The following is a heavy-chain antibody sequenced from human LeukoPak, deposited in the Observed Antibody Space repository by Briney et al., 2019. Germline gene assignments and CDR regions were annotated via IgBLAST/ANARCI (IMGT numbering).Heavy chain of an antibody. CDR2: IGIDSGNT. V-gene: IGHV3-48*04. CDR3: ARDHNYAFDN. J-gene: IGHJ4*02. Sequence: PGGSLRLSCVASGFIFRDYSMNWVRQAPGKGLEWISYIGIDSGNTKYADSVKGRFTISGDNAKSSLYLQMNSLRVEDTAVYYCARDHNYAFDNWGQGTLVTVSS. CDR1: GFIFRDYS. D-gene: IGHD5-24*01.